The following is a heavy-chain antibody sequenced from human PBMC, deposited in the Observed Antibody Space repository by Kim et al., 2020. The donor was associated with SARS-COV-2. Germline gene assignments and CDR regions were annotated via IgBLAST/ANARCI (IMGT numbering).Heavy chain of an antibody. D-gene: IGHD2-21*02. V-gene: IGHV3-23*01. J-gene: IGHJ4*02. Sequence: YHADPVKGRFNISRDNSKNTLYLHMTSLRAEDTAVYYCAKGSGDYGAFDSWGQGTLVTVSS. CDR3: AKGSGDYGAFDS.